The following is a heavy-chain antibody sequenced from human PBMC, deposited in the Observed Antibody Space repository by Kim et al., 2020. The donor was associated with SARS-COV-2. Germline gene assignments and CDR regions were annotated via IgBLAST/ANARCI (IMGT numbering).Heavy chain of an antibody. CDR3: ARDGQYNWKGVGFIYYYYGMDV. CDR2: ISSSSSYI. CDR1: GFTFSSYS. Sequence: GGSLRLSCAASGFTFSSYSMNWVRQAPGKGLEWVSSISSSSSYIYYADSVKGRFTISRDNAKNSLYLQMNSLRAEDTAVYYCARDGQYNWKGVGFIYYYYGMDVWGQGTTVTVSS. J-gene: IGHJ6*02. V-gene: IGHV3-21*01. D-gene: IGHD1-20*01.